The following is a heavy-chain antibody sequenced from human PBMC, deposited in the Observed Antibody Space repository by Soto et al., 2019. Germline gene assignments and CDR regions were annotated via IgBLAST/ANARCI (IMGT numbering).Heavy chain of an antibody. D-gene: IGHD3-10*01. J-gene: IGHJ4*02. CDR1: GGSMSEYF. V-gene: IGHV4-59*01. CDR2: VYYLGST. Sequence: SSETLSLTCSVSGGSMSEYFWSWIRQSPERGLEWIGYVYYLGSTDYNPSLKSRVTISVDTSKRQFSLRVSSVTAADAAIYYCARDGYDGSGSPYPAYWGPGTQVTVSS. CDR3: ARDGYDGSGSPYPAY.